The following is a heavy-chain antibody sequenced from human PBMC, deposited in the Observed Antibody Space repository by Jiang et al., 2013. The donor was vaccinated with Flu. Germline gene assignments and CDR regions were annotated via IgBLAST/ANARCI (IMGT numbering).Heavy chain of an antibody. CDR3: TTSTYLFDSSGYWGPGN. Sequence: QLLESGGGLVQPGGSLKLSCAASGFTFSGSAMHWVRQASGKGLEWVGRIRSKDNRYATIYAPSLKGRFTISREDSNNTAYLHMNSLKTEDTAMYYCTTSTYLFDSSGYWGPGNWGQGTLVTVSS. D-gene: IGHD3-22*01. J-gene: IGHJ4*02. V-gene: IGHV3-73*01. CDR1: GFTFSGSA. CDR2: IRSKDNRYAT.